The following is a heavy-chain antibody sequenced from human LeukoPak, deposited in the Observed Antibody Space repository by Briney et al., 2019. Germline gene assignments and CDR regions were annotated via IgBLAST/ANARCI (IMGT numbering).Heavy chain of an antibody. D-gene: IGHD2-15*01. CDR2: ISYDGSNK. CDR3: ARRGYPHPIDY. CDR1: GFTFSSYA. V-gene: IGHV3-30-3*01. J-gene: IGHJ4*02. Sequence: PGGSLRLSCAASGFTFSSYAMHWVRQAPGKGLEWVAVISYDGSNKYYADSVKGRFTISRDNSKNTLYLQMNSLRAEDTAVYYCARRGYPHPIDYWGQGTLVTVSP.